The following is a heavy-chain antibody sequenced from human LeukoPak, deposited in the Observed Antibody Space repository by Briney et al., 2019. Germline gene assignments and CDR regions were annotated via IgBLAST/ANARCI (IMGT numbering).Heavy chain of an antibody. CDR3: ARGGPYSGGWYANWFDP. D-gene: IGHD6-19*01. V-gene: IGHV4-34*01. Sequence: NPSETLSLTCAVYGGSFSGYYWSWIRQPPGKGLEWIGEINHSGSTNYNPSLKSRVTISVDTSKNQFSLKLSSVTAADTAVYYCARGGPYSGGWYANWFDPWGQGTLVTVSS. CDR1: GGSFSGYY. CDR2: INHSGST. J-gene: IGHJ5*02.